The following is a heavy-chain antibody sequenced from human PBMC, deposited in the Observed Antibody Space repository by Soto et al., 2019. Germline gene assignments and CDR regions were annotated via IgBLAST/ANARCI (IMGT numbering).Heavy chain of an antibody. Sequence: EVQLVESEGGLVQPGGSLRLSCAASGFTFSYYWMHWVRQAPGQGLVWVSRIHSDGSSTTYADSVKGRFTISRDNANNTLYLQINSLRAEDTAVYYCARGDRGAFDLWGQGTMVTVSS. J-gene: IGHJ3*01. CDR3: ARGDRGAFDL. V-gene: IGHV3-74*01. CDR2: IHSDGSST. D-gene: IGHD2-21*02. CDR1: GFTFSYYW.